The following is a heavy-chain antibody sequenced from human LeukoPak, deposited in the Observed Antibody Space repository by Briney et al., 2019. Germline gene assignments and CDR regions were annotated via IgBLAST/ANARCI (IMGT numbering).Heavy chain of an antibody. Sequence: QPGGSLRLSCAGSGFTFSSNPLSWVRQAPGKALEGVSSINPSGDNTYYADSVRGRFTISRDNSKNTLYLQMNTLRAEDTAVYYCATTGQARRYFDYWGQGTLVTVSS. V-gene: IGHV3-23*01. J-gene: IGHJ4*02. CDR2: INPSGDNT. CDR3: ATTGQARRYFDY. D-gene: IGHD3-10*01. CDR1: GFTFSSNP.